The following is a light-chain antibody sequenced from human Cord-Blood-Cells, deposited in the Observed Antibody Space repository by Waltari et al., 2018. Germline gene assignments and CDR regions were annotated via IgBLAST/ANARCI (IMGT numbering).Light chain of an antibody. CDR1: SSDVGGYNY. J-gene: IGLJ2*01. CDR2: EVS. V-gene: IGLV2-14*01. Sequence: QSALTQPASVSGSPGQSITISCPGTSSDVGGYNYVSWYQPHPGKAPKLMIYEVSNRPSGVSNRFSGSKSGNTASLTISGLQAEDEADYYCSSYTSSSTVVFGGGTKLTVL. CDR3: SSYTSSSTVV.